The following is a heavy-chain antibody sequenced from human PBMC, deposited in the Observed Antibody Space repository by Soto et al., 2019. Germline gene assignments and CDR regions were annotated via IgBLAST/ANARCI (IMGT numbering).Heavy chain of an antibody. Sequence: SETLSLTCTVSGGSISSGGYYWSWIRQHSGKGLEWIGYIYDSGSTYYNQSLKSRVTISLDTSKNQFSLKLSSVTAADTAVYYSARYSALRFDYWGQGTLVTDSS. CDR2: IYDSGST. CDR3: ARYSALRFDY. V-gene: IGHV4-31*03. J-gene: IGHJ4*02. D-gene: IGHD2-21*01. CDR1: GGSISSGGYY.